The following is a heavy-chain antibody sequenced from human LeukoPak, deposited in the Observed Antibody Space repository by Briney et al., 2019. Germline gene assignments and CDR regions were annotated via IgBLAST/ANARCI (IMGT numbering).Heavy chain of an antibody. V-gene: IGHV4-34*01. CDR1: GASFSAYF. CDR2: IKHGGGT. D-gene: IGHD5-24*01. CDR3: AREVSGWPHFDY. J-gene: IGHJ4*02. Sequence: SETLSLTCGVYGASFSAYFWNWVRQSPGKGLEWIGEIKHGGGTNYNPSLMGRVTMSVDTSKNQFSLKLNSVTAADTAVYYCAREVSGWPHFDYWGQGTLVTVSS.